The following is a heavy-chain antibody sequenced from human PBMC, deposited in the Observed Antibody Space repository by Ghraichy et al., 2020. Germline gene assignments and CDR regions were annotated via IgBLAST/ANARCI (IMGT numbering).Heavy chain of an antibody. Sequence: SETLSLTCTVSGGSISSGGYYWSWIRQHPGKGLEWIGYIYYSGSTYYNPSLKSRVTISVDTSKNQFSLKLSSVTAADTAVYYCARESIRGIVGATDFDYWGQGTLVTVSS. J-gene: IGHJ4*02. CDR3: ARESIRGIVGATDFDY. V-gene: IGHV4-31*03. CDR2: IYYSGST. D-gene: IGHD1-26*01. CDR1: GGSISSGGYY.